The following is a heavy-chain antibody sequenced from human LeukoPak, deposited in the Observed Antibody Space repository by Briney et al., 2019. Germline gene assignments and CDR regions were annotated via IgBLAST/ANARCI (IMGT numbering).Heavy chain of an antibody. J-gene: IGHJ6*03. Sequence: RASVKVSCKASGYTFTGYYMHWVRQAPGQGLEWMGWINPNSGGTNYAQKFQGRVTMTRDTSISTAYMGLSRLRSDDTAVYYCARDSRPRRTYYYYMDVWGKGTTVTVSS. V-gene: IGHV1-2*02. CDR3: ARDSRPRRTYYYYMDV. CDR2: INPNSGGT. CDR1: GYTFTGYY.